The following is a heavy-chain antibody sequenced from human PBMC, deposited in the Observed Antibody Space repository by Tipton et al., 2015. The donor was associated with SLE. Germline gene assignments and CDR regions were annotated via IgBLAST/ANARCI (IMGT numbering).Heavy chain of an antibody. D-gene: IGHD3-10*01. CDR3: AKDGAGGYYGSGRAFDI. V-gene: IGHV3-9*01. CDR1: GFTFSSYA. CDR2: ISWNSGSI. Sequence: SLRLSCAASGFTFSSYAMSWVRQAPGKGLEWVSGISWNSGSIGYADSVKGRFTISRDNAKNSLYLQMNSLRAEDTALYYCAKDGAGGYYGSGRAFDIWGQGTTVTVSS. J-gene: IGHJ3*02.